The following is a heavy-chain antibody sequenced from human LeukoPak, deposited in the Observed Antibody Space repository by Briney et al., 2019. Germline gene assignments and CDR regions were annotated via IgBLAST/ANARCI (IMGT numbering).Heavy chain of an antibody. Sequence: GASVKVSCKASGYTFTSYGISWVRQAPGQGLEWMGWISAYNGNTNYVQKLQGRVTMTTDTSTSTAYMELRSLRSDDTAVYYCARNVVGDCSSTSCYTDYWGQGTLVTVSS. CDR2: ISAYNGNT. V-gene: IGHV1-18*01. J-gene: IGHJ4*02. CDR1: GYTFTSYG. D-gene: IGHD2-2*02. CDR3: ARNVVGDCSSTSCYTDY.